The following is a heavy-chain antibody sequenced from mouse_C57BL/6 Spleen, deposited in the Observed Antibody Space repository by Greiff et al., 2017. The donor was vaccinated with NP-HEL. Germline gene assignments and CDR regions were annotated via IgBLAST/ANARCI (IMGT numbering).Heavy chain of an antibody. D-gene: IGHD3-3*01. V-gene: IGHV1-15*01. CDR3: TRMGQGFAY. CDR2: IDPATGGT. Sequence: QVQLQQPGAELVRPGASVTLSCKASGYTFTDYEMHWVKQTPVHGLEWIGAIDPATGGTAYNQKFKGKAILTADKSSSTAYMELRSLTSEDSAVYYCTRMGQGFAYWGQGTLVTVSA. CDR1: GYTFTDYE. J-gene: IGHJ3*01.